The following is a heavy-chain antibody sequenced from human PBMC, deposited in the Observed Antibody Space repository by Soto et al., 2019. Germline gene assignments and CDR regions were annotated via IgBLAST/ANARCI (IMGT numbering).Heavy chain of an antibody. CDR1: GGSVSSSSYY. D-gene: IGHD3-22*01. CDR2: IYYSGST. V-gene: IGHV4-61*01. CDR3: ARALPNYYDSTGYSTLFDH. J-gene: IGHJ4*02. Sequence: SETLSLTCTVSGGSVSSSSYYWSWIRQPPGKGLEWIGYIYYSGSTNYNPSLKSRVTISVDTSKNQFSLKLSSVTAADTAVYFCARALPNYYDSTGYSTLFDHWGLGTLVTVSS.